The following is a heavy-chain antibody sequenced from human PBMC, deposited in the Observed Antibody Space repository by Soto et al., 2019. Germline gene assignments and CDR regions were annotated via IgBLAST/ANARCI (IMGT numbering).Heavy chain of an antibody. V-gene: IGHV4-34*01. J-gene: IGHJ6*02. CDR2: INHSGST. D-gene: IGHD3-9*01. Sequence: PSETLSLTCAVYGGSFSGYYWSRIRQPPGKGLEWIGEINHSGSTNYNPSLKSRVTISVDTSKNQFSLKLSSVTAADTAVYYCARGAAGFYYYYYGMDVWGQGTTVTVSS. CDR1: GGSFSGYY. CDR3: ARGAAGFYYYYYGMDV.